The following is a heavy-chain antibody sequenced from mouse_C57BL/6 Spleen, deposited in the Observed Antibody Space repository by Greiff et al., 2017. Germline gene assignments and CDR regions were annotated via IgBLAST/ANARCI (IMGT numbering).Heavy chain of an antibody. V-gene: IGHV1-64*01. CDR3: ARRTGTLWYFDV. D-gene: IGHD4-1*01. Sequence: QVQLQQPGAELVKPGASVKLSCKASGYTFTSYWMHWVKQRPGQGLEWIGMIHPNSGSTNYNEKFKSKATLTVDKSSSTAYMQLSSLTSEDSAVYYCARRTGTLWYFDVWGTGTTVTVSS. CDR2: IHPNSGST. CDR1: GYTFTSYW. J-gene: IGHJ1*03.